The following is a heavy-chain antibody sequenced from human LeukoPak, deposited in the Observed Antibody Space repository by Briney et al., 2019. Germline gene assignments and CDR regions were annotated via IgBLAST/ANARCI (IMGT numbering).Heavy chain of an antibody. Sequence: SETLSLTCTVSGGSISSSIYYWGWIRQPPGKGLEWIGSIRYSGSTFYNPSLRSRVTMSIDTSKNQFSLKLTFVTAADTAVYYCAGRRSGIAVAGTRRDYWGQGSLVTASP. CDR2: IRYSGST. CDR1: GGSISSSIYY. V-gene: IGHV4-39*01. D-gene: IGHD6-19*01. J-gene: IGHJ4*02. CDR3: AGRRSGIAVAGTRRDY.